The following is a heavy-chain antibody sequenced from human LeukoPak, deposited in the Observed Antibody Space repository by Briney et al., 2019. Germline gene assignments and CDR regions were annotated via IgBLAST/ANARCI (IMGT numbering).Heavy chain of an antibody. CDR2: ISYSGST. CDR1: GGSISSYY. Sequence: SETLSLTCTVSGGSISSYYWSWIRQPPGKGLEWIGYISYSGSTNYNPSLKSRVTISVETSKNQFSLKLSSVTAADTAVYYCTTTGYRGFDIWGQGTMITVSS. V-gene: IGHV4-59*01. CDR3: TTTGYRGFDI. J-gene: IGHJ3*02. D-gene: IGHD5-18*01.